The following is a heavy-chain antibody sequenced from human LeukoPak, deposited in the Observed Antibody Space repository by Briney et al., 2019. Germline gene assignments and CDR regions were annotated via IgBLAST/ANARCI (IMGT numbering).Heavy chain of an antibody. Sequence: GGSLRLSCAASGFTFSSYSMNWVRQAPGKGLEWVSSISSSSSYIYYADSVKGRFTISRDNAKNSLYLQMNSLRAEDTAVYYCARGLYDSSGSHPGVPGYWGQGTLVTVSS. J-gene: IGHJ4*02. CDR2: ISSSSSYI. V-gene: IGHV3-21*01. CDR3: ARGLYDSSGSHPGVPGY. CDR1: GFTFSSYS. D-gene: IGHD3-22*01.